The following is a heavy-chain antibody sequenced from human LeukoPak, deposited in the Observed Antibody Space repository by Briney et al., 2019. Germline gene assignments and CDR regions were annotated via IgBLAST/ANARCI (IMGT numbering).Heavy chain of an antibody. V-gene: IGHV4-59*01. J-gene: IGHJ4*02. CDR1: GGSISGYY. CDR3: ARCDSVTALDY. D-gene: IGHD4-17*01. Sequence: SETLSLTCTVSGGSISGYYWSWIRQPPGKRLEWIGYIYSSEITNYNPSLKSRVTSSLDTSGNQFSLKVTSVTAADTAVYYCARCDSVTALDYWGQGTLVTVSS. CDR2: IYSSEIT.